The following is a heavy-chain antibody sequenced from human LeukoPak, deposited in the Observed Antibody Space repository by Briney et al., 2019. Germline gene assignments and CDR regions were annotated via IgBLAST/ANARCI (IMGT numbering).Heavy chain of an antibody. CDR1: GFTFDDYA. V-gene: IGHV3-9*01. CDR3: ARIGYSSSSNDY. J-gene: IGHJ4*02. CDR2: ISWNSGSI. D-gene: IGHD6-6*01. Sequence: GGSLRLSCAASGFTFDDYAMHWVRQAPGKGLEWVSGISWNSGSIGYADSVKGRFTISRDNAKNSLYLQMNSLKAEDTAVYYCARIGYSSSSNDYWGQGTLVIVSS.